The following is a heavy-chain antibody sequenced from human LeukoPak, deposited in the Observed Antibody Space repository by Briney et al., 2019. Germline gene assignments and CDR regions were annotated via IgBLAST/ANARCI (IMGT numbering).Heavy chain of an antibody. V-gene: IGHV4-34*01. Sequence: SGTLSLTRAFFGGFLCGFYWGLIRPPPRKGRGGVGGINYSGSTNYNPSLKSRVTISVDTSKNQFSLKLSSVTAADTAVYYCARGQAYSSGWYAPRYAFDIWGQGTMVTVSS. CDR1: GGFLCGFY. CDR2: INYSGST. CDR3: ARGQAYSSGWYAPRYAFDI. J-gene: IGHJ3*02. D-gene: IGHD6-19*01.